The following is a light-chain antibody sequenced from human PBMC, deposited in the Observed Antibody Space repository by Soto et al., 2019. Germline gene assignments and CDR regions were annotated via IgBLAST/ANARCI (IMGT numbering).Light chain of an antibody. CDR1: SSDVGGYKY. J-gene: IGLJ1*01. Sequence: QSALTQPASVSGSPGQSITISCTGTSSDVGGYKYISWYQQHPGKAPKLLIYDIRNRPSGVSYRFSGSKSGNTASLTISGLQAEDEADYYCSSYTSSSTRVFGSGTKLTVL. CDR3: SSYTSSSTRV. CDR2: DIR. V-gene: IGLV2-14*03.